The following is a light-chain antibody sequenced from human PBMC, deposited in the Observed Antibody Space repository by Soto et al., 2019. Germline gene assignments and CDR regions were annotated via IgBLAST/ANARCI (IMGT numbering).Light chain of an antibody. CDR2: GAS. Sequence: ENLFAQSPSPLSLSPGERATLSCRASQSVSSSYLAWYQQKPGQAPRLLIYGASSRATGILDRFSGSGSGTDFTLTISRLEPEDFAVYYCQQYGTSPITFGQGTRLEIK. CDR3: QQYGTSPIT. CDR1: QSVSSSY. J-gene: IGKJ5*01. V-gene: IGKV3-20*01.